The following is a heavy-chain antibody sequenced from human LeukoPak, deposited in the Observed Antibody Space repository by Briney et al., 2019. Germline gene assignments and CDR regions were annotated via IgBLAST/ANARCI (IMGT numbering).Heavy chain of an antibody. D-gene: IGHD2-21*02. CDR3: AKDLGYCGGDCSSLYYFDY. CDR2: ISGSDGST. J-gene: IGHJ4*02. CDR1: GFTFSSYA. Sequence: PGGSLRLSCAASGFTFSSYALSWVRQAPGKGLEWVSAISGSDGSTYYADSVKGRFTISRDNSKNTLYLQMNSLRAEDTAVYYCAKDLGYCGGDCSSLYYFDYWGQGTLVTVSS. V-gene: IGHV3-23*01.